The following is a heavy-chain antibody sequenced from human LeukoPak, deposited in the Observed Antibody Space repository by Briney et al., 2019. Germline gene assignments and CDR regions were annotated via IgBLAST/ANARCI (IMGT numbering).Heavy chain of an antibody. CDR2: IYYSGST. D-gene: IGHD2-2*02. Sequence: SETLSLTCTVSGGSISSSSYYWGWTRQPPGKGLEWIGSIYYSGSTYYNPSLKSRVTISVDTSKNQFSLKLSSVTAADTAVYYCARRRVVPAAILSYYYYGMDVWGQGTTVTVSS. V-gene: IGHV4-39*01. J-gene: IGHJ6*02. CDR3: ARRRVVPAAILSYYYYGMDV. CDR1: GGSISSSSYY.